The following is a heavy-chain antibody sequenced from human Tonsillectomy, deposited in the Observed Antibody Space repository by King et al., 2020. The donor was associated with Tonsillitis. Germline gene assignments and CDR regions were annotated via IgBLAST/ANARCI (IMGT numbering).Heavy chain of an antibody. V-gene: IGHV1-18*04. Sequence: QLVQSGAEVKKPGASVKVSCKASGYTFTNYGISWVRQAPGQGLEWMGWISAHNGNTNYAQKLQGRVTMTTDTSTSTAYMELRSLRSDDTAVYYCARGTTTVTTAVYHYFDPWGQGTLVTVSS. J-gene: IGHJ5*02. CDR3: ARGTTTVTTAVYHYFDP. CDR2: ISAHNGNT. CDR1: GYTFTNYG. D-gene: IGHD4-11*01.